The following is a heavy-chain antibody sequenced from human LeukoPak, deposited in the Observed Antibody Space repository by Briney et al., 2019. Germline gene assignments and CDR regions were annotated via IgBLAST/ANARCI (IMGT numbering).Heavy chain of an antibody. J-gene: IGHJ4*02. Sequence: GASLRLSCAASGFTFSSYAMSWVRQAPAKGLEWVSAISGSGGSTYYADSVKGRFTISRDNSKNTLYLQMNSLRAEDTAVYYCAKGGEDSSSWFKYFDYWGQGTLVTVSS. CDR3: AKGGEDSSSWFKYFDY. CDR1: GFTFSSYA. D-gene: IGHD6-13*01. V-gene: IGHV3-23*01. CDR2: ISGSGGST.